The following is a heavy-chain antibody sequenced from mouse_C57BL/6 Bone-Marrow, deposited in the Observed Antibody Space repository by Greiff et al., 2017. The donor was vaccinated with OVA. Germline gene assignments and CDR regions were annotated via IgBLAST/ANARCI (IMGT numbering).Heavy chain of an antibody. CDR1: GYSFTGYY. J-gene: IGHJ2*01. V-gene: IGHV1-42*01. D-gene: IGHD1-1*01. Sequence: VQLKESGPELVKPGASVKISCKASGYSFTGYYMNWVKQSPEKSLEWIGEINPSTGGTTYNQKFKAKATLTVDKSSSTAYMQLKSLISEDSAVYYCARSGFITTRLFDYWGQGTTLTVSS. CDR2: INPSTGGT. CDR3: ARSGFITTRLFDY.